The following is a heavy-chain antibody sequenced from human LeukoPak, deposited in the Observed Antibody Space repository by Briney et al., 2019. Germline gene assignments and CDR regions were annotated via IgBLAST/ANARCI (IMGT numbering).Heavy chain of an antibody. V-gene: IGHV4-59*08. J-gene: IGHJ4*02. D-gene: IGHD3-22*01. CDR1: GGSISNYY. CDR3: ARHSETCSGDYCFLDYFDY. CDR2: IYYSGNT. Sequence: PSETLSLTCTVSGGSISNYYWSWFRQPPGKALEWIGYIYYSGNTDYNPSLKSRLTISVDTPKNHFSLRLSSVTAADTAVYYCARHSETCSGDYCFLDYFDYWGRGTLVTVS.